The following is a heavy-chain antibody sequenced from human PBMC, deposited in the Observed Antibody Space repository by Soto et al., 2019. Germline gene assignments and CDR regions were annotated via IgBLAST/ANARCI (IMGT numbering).Heavy chain of an antibody. CDR1: GYTFTSYD. CDR3: AREHSSSWRFDY. D-gene: IGHD6-13*01. J-gene: IGHJ4*02. Sequence: QVQLVQSGAEVKKPGASVKVSCKASGYTFTSYDINWVRQATGQGLEWMGWMNPNSGNTGYAQKFQGRVTMTRNTSISTADMELSSLRSEDTAVYYWAREHSSSWRFDYWGQGTLVTVSS. CDR2: MNPNSGNT. V-gene: IGHV1-8*01.